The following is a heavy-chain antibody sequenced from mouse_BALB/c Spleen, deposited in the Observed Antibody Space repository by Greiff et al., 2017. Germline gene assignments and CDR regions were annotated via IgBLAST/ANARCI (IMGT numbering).Heavy chain of an antibody. CDR3: TRNDYDGVAWFAY. CDR1: GFTFSDAW. J-gene: IGHJ3*01. D-gene: IGHD2-4*01. Sequence: EVKLMESGGGLVQPGGSMTLSCAASGFTFSDAWMDWVRQSPEKGLEWVAEIRSNANNHATYYAESVKGRFTIARDDSKSSVYLQMNSLRAEDTGIYYCTRNDYDGVAWFAYWGQGTLVTVSA. V-gene: IGHV6-6*01. CDR2: IRSNANNHAT.